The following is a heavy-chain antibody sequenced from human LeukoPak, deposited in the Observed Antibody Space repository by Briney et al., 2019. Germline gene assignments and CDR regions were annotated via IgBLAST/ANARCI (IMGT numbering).Heavy chain of an antibody. CDR1: GYTFTSYG. D-gene: IGHD1-14*01. Sequence: ASVKVSCKASGYTFTSYGISWVRQAPGQGLEWMGWISAYNGNTNYAQKLQGRVTMTTDTSTSTAYMELRSLRSDDTAVYYCAREVYNPGSHKVGNWFDPWGQGTLVTVSS. V-gene: IGHV1-18*01. J-gene: IGHJ5*02. CDR2: ISAYNGNT. CDR3: AREVYNPGSHKVGNWFDP.